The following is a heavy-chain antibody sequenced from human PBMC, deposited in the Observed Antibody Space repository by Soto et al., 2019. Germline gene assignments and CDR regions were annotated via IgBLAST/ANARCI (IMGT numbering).Heavy chain of an antibody. J-gene: IGHJ6*02. CDR2: SSFDGTKT. CDR3: AKARGYDYKNGLDV. D-gene: IGHD5-12*01. CDR1: GFILRSNG. V-gene: IGHV3-30*18. Sequence: QEHLVESGGGVVQPGESLRLSCAASGFILRSNGMHWVRQAPGKGLEGVAVSSFDGTKTYYADSVKGRFTISRDTPNNTLHLQMTSLIVEDTAIYYCAKARGYDYKNGLDVWGQGTTVTVSS.